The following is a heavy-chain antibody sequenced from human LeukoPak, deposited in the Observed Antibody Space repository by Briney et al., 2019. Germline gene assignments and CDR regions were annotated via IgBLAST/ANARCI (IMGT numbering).Heavy chain of an antibody. CDR1: GGTFSSYA. V-gene: IGHV1-69*13. Sequence: ASVKVSCKASGGTFSSYAISWVRQAPGQGLEWMGGIIPIFGTANYAQKFQGRVTITADESTSTAYMELSSLGSEDTAVYYCARAIDYDILTGYYPFYYYYMDVWGKGTTVTISS. J-gene: IGHJ6*03. CDR2: IIPIFGTA. CDR3: ARAIDYDILTGYYPFYYYYMDV. D-gene: IGHD3-9*01.